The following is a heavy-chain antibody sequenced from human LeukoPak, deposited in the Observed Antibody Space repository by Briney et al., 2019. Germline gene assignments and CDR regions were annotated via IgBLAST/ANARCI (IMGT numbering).Heavy chain of an antibody. V-gene: IGHV1-69*05. CDR1: GGTFSSYA. Sequence: SVKVSCKASGGTFSSYAISWVRQAPGQGLEWMGGIIPIFGTANYAQKFQGRVTITTDESTSTAYMELSSPRSEDTAVYYCARGRRFLEWLPIDYWGQGTLVTVSS. CDR2: IIPIFGTA. CDR3: ARGRRFLEWLPIDY. D-gene: IGHD3-3*01. J-gene: IGHJ4*02.